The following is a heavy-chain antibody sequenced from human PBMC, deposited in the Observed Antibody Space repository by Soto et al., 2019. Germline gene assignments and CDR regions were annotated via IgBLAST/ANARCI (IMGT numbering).Heavy chain of an antibody. CDR3: ARRYSSAFDI. Sequence: PSETLSLTCTVSGGSISSYYWSWIRQPPGKGPEWIGYIYYSGSTNYNPSLKSRVTISVDTSKNQFSLKLSSVTAADTAVYDCARRYSSAFDIWGQGTMVTVSS. CDR1: GGSISSYY. V-gene: IGHV4-59*08. D-gene: IGHD6-13*01. CDR2: IYYSGST. J-gene: IGHJ3*02.